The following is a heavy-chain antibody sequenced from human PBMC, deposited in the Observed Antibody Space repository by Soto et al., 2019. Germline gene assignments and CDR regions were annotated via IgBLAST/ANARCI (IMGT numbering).Heavy chain of an antibody. J-gene: IGHJ5*02. D-gene: IGHD2-2*01. Sequence: SETLSLTCTVSGGSISSSSYYWGWIRQPPGKGLEWIGSIYYSGSTYYNPSLKSRVTISVDTSKNQFSLKLSSVTAADTAVYYCARHASVGSLGPFDPWGQGTLVTVSS. V-gene: IGHV4-39*01. CDR2: IYYSGST. CDR1: GGSISSSSYY. CDR3: ARHASVGSLGPFDP.